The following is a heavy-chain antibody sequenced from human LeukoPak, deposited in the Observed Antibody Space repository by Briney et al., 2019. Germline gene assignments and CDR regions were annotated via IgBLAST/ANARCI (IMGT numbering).Heavy chain of an antibody. CDR1: GGSISSSGYY. Sequence: SETLSLTCTVSGGSISSSGYYWSWIRQHPGKGLEWIGYIYYSGSTYYNPSLKSRVTISVDTSKNQFSLKLSSVTAADTAVYYCARVGPHGDYLDYWGQGTLVTVSS. CDR3: ARVGPHGDYLDY. V-gene: IGHV4-31*03. J-gene: IGHJ4*02. CDR2: IYYSGST. D-gene: IGHD4-17*01.